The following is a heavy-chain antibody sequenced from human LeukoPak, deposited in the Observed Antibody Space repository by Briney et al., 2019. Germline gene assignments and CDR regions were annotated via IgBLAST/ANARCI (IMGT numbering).Heavy chain of an antibody. CDR2: ISSNGGST. Sequence: VGSLRLSCAASGFTFSSYAMHWVRQAPGKGLEYVSAISSNGGSTYYANSVKGRFTISRDNSKNTLYLQMGSLRAEDMAVYYCARDSSGYIDYWGQGTLVTVSS. D-gene: IGHD3-22*01. CDR1: GFTFSSYA. J-gene: IGHJ4*02. CDR3: ARDSSGYIDY. V-gene: IGHV3-64*01.